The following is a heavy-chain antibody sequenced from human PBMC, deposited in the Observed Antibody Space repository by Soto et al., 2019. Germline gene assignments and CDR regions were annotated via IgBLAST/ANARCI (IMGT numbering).Heavy chain of an antibody. D-gene: IGHD3-10*01. J-gene: IGHJ5*02. CDR1: GGTFSSYA. CDR3: ARDPRLGCGELLWGWCWFDH. CDR2: IIPIFGTA. V-gene: IGHV1-69*01. Sequence: QVQLVQSGAEVKKPGSSVKVSCKASGGTFSSYAISWVRQAPGQGLEWMGGIIPIFGTANSAQKFQGRVTIIADESTRTASMGMSSMRSGDTAVYYWARDPRLGCGELLWGWCWFDHWGQGTLVTVSS.